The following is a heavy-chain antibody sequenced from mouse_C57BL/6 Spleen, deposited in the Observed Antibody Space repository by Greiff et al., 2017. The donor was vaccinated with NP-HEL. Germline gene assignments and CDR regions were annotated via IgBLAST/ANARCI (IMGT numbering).Heavy chain of an antibody. Sequence: QVQLKESGAELVRPGASVTLSCKASGYTFTDYEMHWVKQTPVHGLEWIGAIDPETGGTAYNQKFKGKAILTADKSSSTAYMELRSLTSEDSAVYYCTRGYGSSYQYYFDYWGQGTTLTVSS. CDR2: IDPETGGT. V-gene: IGHV1-15*01. D-gene: IGHD1-1*01. J-gene: IGHJ2*01. CDR1: GYTFTDYE. CDR3: TRGYGSSYQYYFDY.